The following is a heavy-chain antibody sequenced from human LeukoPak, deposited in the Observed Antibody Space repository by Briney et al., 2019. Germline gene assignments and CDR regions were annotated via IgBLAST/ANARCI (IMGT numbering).Heavy chain of an antibody. D-gene: IGHD2-2*01. Sequence: ASVKVSCKASGYTSTGYYLHWVRQAPGQGLEWIGRINPKSGDTNYAQKFQGRVTMTRDTSINTAYMELTSLRSDDTAVYYCATGTSSTTNWNWFDPWGQGTLVTVSS. CDR3: ATGTSSTTNWNWFDP. J-gene: IGHJ5*02. CDR1: GYTSTGYY. V-gene: IGHV1-2*06. CDR2: INPKSGDT.